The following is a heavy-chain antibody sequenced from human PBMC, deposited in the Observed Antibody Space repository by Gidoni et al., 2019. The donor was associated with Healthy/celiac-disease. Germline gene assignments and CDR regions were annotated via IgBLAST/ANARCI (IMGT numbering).Heavy chain of an antibody. CDR2: ISSSSSTI. CDR3: AREDYDSSGYYLGFDY. Sequence: EVQLVESGGGLVQPGGSLRLSCAASGFTFSSYSMNWVRQAPGKGLGWVSYISSSSSTIYYADSVKGRFTISRDNAKNSLYLQMNSLRDEDTAVYYCAREDYDSSGYYLGFDYWGQGTLVTVSS. V-gene: IGHV3-48*02. CDR1: GFTFSSYS. D-gene: IGHD3-22*01. J-gene: IGHJ4*02.